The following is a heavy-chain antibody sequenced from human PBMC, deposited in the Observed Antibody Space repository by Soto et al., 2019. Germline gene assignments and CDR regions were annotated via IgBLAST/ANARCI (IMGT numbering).Heavy chain of an antibody. V-gene: IGHV1-69*02. J-gene: IGHJ3*02. Sequence: QVQLVQSGAEVKKPGSSVKVSCKASGGTFSSYTISWVRQAPGQGLEWMGRIIPILGIANYAQKFQGRVTITADKSTSTGYMELSSLRSEDTAVYYCARYCSGGSCYSPRDAFDIWGQGTMVTVSS. D-gene: IGHD2-15*01. CDR1: GGTFSSYT. CDR2: IIPILGIA. CDR3: ARYCSGGSCYSPRDAFDI.